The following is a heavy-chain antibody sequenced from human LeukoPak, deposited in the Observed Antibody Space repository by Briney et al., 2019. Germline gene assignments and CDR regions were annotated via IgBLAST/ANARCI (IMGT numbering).Heavy chain of an antibody. V-gene: IGHV1-69*02. CDR3: ARGLCSSTSCYLSWFDP. CDR1: GGTFSSYT. Sequence: SVKVSCKASGGTFSSYTISWVRQAPGQGHEWMGRIIPILGIANYAQKFQGRVTITADKSTSTAYMELSSLRSEDTAVYYCARGLCSSTSCYLSWFDPWGQGTLVTVSS. CDR2: IIPILGIA. J-gene: IGHJ5*02. D-gene: IGHD2-2*01.